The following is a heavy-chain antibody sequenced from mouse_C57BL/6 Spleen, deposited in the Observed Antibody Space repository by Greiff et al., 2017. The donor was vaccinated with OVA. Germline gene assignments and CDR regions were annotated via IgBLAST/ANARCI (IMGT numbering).Heavy chain of an antibody. CDR1: GFTFSDYG. CDR3: ARPGSSYVGWYFDV. J-gene: IGHJ1*03. V-gene: IGHV5-17*01. Sequence: EVKLMESGGGLVKPGGSLKLSCAASGFTFSDYGMHWVRQAPEKGLEWVAYISSGSSTIYYADTVKGRFTISRDNAKNTLFLQMTSLRSEDTAMYYCARPGSSYVGWYFDVWGTGTTVTVSS. CDR2: ISSGSSTI. D-gene: IGHD1-1*01.